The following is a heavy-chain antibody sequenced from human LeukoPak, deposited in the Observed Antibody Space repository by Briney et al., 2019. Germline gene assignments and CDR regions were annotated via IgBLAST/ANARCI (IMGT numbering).Heavy chain of an antibody. Sequence: SETLSLTCTVSGGSISSYYWSWIRQPPGKGLEWVGSIYYSGSTNYNPSLKSRVTISLDTSKNQFSLKLSSVTAADTAVYYCARRGLIIAAVVYFDYWGQGALVTVSS. D-gene: IGHD6-13*01. CDR2: IYYSGST. CDR1: GGSISSYY. J-gene: IGHJ4*02. CDR3: ARRGLIIAAVVYFDY. V-gene: IGHV4-59*08.